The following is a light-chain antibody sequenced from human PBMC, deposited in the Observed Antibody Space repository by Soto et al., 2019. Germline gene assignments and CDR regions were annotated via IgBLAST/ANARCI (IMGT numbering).Light chain of an antibody. CDR2: EVT. V-gene: IGLV2-14*01. J-gene: IGLJ1*01. CDR1: SGDVGGYDY. CDR3: SSHTSGSTRV. Sequence: QSALTQPASVSGSPGQSIAISCTGTSGDVGGYDYVSWYQQHPDKPPKLMIYEVTKRPSWVSNRFSGSKSGNTASLTISGLQPEDEADYYCSSHTSGSTRVFGSGTKLTVL.